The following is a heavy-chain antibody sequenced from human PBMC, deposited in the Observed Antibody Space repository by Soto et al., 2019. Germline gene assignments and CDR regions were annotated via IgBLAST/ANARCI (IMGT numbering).Heavy chain of an antibody. CDR3: ARSLGSYSGRQFDP. V-gene: IGHV1-18*01. Sequence: VASVKVSCKASGYTFISYGISWVRQAPGQGLEWMGWISAYNGNTNYAQKLQGRVTMTTDTSTSTAYMELRSLRSDDTAVYYCARSLGSYSGRQFDPWGQGTLVTVSS. D-gene: IGHD1-26*01. CDR2: ISAYNGNT. J-gene: IGHJ5*02. CDR1: GYTFISYG.